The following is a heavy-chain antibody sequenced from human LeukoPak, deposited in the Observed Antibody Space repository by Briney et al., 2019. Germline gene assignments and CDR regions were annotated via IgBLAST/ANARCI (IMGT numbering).Heavy chain of an antibody. Sequence: SVMVSCKASGGTFSNYAINWVRQAPGQGREWMGEIIPIFGTTNYAQKLQGRVTITADKSTSTASMALSSLRSEDTAVYYCARRFCSNGVCYHDRGAFDIWGQGTMVTVSS. V-gene: IGHV1-69*06. D-gene: IGHD2-8*01. CDR3: ARRFCSNGVCYHDRGAFDI. CDR1: GGTFSNYA. J-gene: IGHJ3*02. CDR2: IIPIFGTT.